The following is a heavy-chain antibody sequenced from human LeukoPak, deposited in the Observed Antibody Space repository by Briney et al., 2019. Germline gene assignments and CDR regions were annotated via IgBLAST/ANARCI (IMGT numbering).Heavy chain of an antibody. Sequence: GGSLRLSCAASGFTFSSYTMNWVRQAPGKGLEWVSSISSASDYIYYAASVKGRFTISRDNAKNSLYLQMNSLRAEDTAVYYCARGVTGYSSGWQGYWGQGTLVTVSS. V-gene: IGHV3-21*01. CDR3: ARGVTGYSSGWQGY. J-gene: IGHJ4*02. CDR2: ISSASDYI. D-gene: IGHD6-19*01. CDR1: GFTFSSYT.